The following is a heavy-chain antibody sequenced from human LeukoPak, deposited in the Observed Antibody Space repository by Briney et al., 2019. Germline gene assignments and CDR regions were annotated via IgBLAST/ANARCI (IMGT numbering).Heavy chain of an antibody. CDR2: INHSGST. J-gene: IGHJ3*02. D-gene: IGHD6-13*01. V-gene: IGHV4-34*01. CDR3: ARSLGIAGPRGAFDI. CDR1: GGSFSGYY. Sequence: SETLSLTCAVYGGSFSGYYWSWIRQPPGKGLEWIGEINHSGSTNYNPSLKSRVTISVDTSKNQFSLKLSSVTAADTAVYYCARSLGIAGPRGAFDIWGQGTMVTVSS.